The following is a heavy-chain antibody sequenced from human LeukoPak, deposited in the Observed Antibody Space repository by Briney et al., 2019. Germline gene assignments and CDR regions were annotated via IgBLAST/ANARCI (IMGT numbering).Heavy chain of an antibody. Sequence: GGSLRLSRAASGFTFSSYEMNWVRQAPGKGLEWVSYISSSGSTIYYADSVKGRFTISRDNAKNSLYLQMNSLRAEDTAVYYCARDAGTWGSYFPLCYYDMDVWGKGTTVTVSS. CDR3: ARDAGTWGSYFPLCYYDMDV. CDR2: ISSSGSTI. V-gene: IGHV3-48*03. J-gene: IGHJ6*04. CDR1: GFTFSSYE. D-gene: IGHD3-16*01.